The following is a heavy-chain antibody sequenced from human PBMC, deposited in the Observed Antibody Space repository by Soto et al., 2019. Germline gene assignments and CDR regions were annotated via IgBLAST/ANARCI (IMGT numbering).Heavy chain of an antibody. V-gene: IGHV4-4*02. D-gene: IGHD1-26*01. Sequence: SETLSLTCAVSGGSIRSSNWWRWVRQPPGKGLEWIGEIYHSGSTNYNPSLKSRVTISVYKYKNQFSLKPSPVTAADTAVYYCARTTLGATTSAFDIWGQGTMVTVSS. CDR1: GGSIRSSNW. J-gene: IGHJ3*02. CDR2: IYHSGST. CDR3: ARTTLGATTSAFDI.